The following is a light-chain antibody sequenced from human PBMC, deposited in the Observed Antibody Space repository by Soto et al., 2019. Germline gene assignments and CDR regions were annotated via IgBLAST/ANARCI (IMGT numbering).Light chain of an antibody. J-gene: IGKJ5*01. V-gene: IGKV4-1*01. CDR2: RAS. Sequence: DAVLTQSAYSLALSLSERAPINCKSSQCVLHSSNNENSVAWYQQKAGQRPKLLIYRASIRESGVPDRFSGSGSGTDFTLTISSLQAEDSAVYYCQQYNNWPPITFGQGARLEIK. CDR3: QQYNNWPPIT. CDR1: QCVLHSSNNENS.